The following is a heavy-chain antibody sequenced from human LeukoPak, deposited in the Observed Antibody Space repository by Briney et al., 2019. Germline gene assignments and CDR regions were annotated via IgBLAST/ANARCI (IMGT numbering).Heavy chain of an antibody. CDR2: ISHDGSNK. Sequence: GTSLRLSCAASGFPFSDYGMYWVRQAPGKGLEWLAVISHDGSNKHYADSVKGRITISRDNSMNTLYLQMNSLTAEDTAVYYCARDFGIAVAGTFRAAYWGQGTLVTVSS. CDR1: GFPFSDYG. J-gene: IGHJ4*02. V-gene: IGHV3-30*03. CDR3: ARDFGIAVAGTFRAAY. D-gene: IGHD6-19*01.